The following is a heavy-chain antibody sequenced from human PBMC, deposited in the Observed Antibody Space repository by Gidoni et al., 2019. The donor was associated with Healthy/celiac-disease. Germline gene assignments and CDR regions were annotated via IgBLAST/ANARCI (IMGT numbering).Heavy chain of an antibody. CDR3: ARWDYGDYNGGPGGFDY. CDR2: IFSNDEK. J-gene: IGHJ4*02. D-gene: IGHD4-17*01. V-gene: IGHV2-26*01. Sequence: ESGPVLVKPTETLTLTCTVSGFSLSNARMGVSWIRQPPGKALEWLAHIFSNDEKSYSTSLKSRLTISKDTSKSQVVLTMTNMDPVDKATYYCARWDYGDYNGGPGGFDYWGQGTLVTVSS. CDR1: GFSLSNARMG.